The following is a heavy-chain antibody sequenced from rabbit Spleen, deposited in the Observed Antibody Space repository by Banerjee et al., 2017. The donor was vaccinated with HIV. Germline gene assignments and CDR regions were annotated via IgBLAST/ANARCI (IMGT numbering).Heavy chain of an antibody. CDR3: ARRNGGLAAAMDL. CDR1: GVSFNDKDV. J-gene: IGHJ4*01. Sequence: QEQLEESGGGLVKPEGSLTLTCKASGVSFNDKDVMCWVRQAPGKGLEWIACIDIGSSGFTYFASWAKGRFTISKTSSTTVTLEMTSLTAADTATYFCARRNGGLAAAMDLWGPGTLVTVS. CDR2: IDIGSSGFT. V-gene: IGHV1S45*01. D-gene: IGHD3-1*01.